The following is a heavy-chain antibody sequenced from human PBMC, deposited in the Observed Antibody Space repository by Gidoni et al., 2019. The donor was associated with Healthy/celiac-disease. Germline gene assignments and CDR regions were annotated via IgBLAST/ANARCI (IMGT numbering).Heavy chain of an antibody. CDR1: GYTFTSYG. J-gene: IGHJ6*02. Sequence: QVQLVQSGAEVQKPGASVKVSCKASGYTFTSYGISWGRPAPGQGLEWMGWISAYNGNTNYAQKLQGRVTMTTDTSTSTAYMELRSLRSDDTAVYDCARGYCSSTSCYDSYYYYGMDVWGQGTTVTVSS. V-gene: IGHV1-18*01. CDR3: ARGYCSSTSCYDSYYYYGMDV. D-gene: IGHD2-2*01. CDR2: ISAYNGNT.